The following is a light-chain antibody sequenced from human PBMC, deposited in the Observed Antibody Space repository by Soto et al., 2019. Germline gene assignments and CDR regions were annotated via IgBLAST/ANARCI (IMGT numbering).Light chain of an antibody. CDR2: DAS. CDR1: QSVSNS. CDR3: QQRSNWPLT. V-gene: IGKV3-11*01. Sequence: EIVLIHSPATLSLSPGEGATLSCRASQSVSNSLAWYQQNPGQAPTLLIYDASKRATGIPARFSGSGSGTDFTLTISSLEPEDFAVYYCQQRSNWPLTFGGGTKVDIK. J-gene: IGKJ4*01.